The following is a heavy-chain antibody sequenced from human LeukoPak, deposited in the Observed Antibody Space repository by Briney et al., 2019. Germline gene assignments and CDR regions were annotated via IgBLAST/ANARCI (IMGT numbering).Heavy chain of an antibody. CDR3: ARDKGSYSDY. CDR2: ISNSSTYI. J-gene: IGHJ4*02. V-gene: IGHV3-21*01. D-gene: IGHD1-26*01. Sequence: GGSLRLSCAASGFTFSGYTMTWVRQAPGKGLEWVSSISNSSTYIYYADSVKGRFTISRDNVQNSLYLQMNSLRAEDTAVYYCARDKGSYSDYWGQGTLVTVSS. CDR1: GFTFSGYT.